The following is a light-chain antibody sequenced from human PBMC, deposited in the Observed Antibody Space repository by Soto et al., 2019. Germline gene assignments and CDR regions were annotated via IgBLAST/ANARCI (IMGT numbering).Light chain of an antibody. V-gene: IGLV2-14*01. CDR1: SSDVGAYYS. CDR3: SSYTSGSFHYF. CDR2: GVT. J-gene: IGLJ1*01. Sequence: QSALTQPASVSGSPGQSITISCTGTSSDVGAYYSVSWYQHHPGKAPKLIIYGVTNRPSGVSNRFSGSKSGNTASLTISGLQAEDEADYHCSSYTSGSFHYFFGTGTKVTVL.